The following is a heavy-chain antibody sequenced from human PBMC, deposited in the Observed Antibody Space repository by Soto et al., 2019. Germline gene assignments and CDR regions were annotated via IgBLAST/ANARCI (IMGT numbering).Heavy chain of an antibody. Sequence: GGSLRLSCAVSGFTFSSYAMSWVRQAPGKGLEWVSAISGSGGSTYYADSVKGRFTISRDNSKNTLYLQMNSLRAEDTAVYYCAKDRVFGVVIYFDYWGQGTLVTVSS. D-gene: IGHD3-3*01. J-gene: IGHJ4*02. CDR2: ISGSGGST. V-gene: IGHV3-23*01. CDR3: AKDRVFGVVIYFDY. CDR1: GFTFSSYA.